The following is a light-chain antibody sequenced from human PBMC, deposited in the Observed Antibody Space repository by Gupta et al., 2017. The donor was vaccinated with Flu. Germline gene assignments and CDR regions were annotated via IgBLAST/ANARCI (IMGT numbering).Light chain of an antibody. CDR3: QQYSTWPRT. V-gene: IGKV3-15*01. Sequence: EVVMTQSPATLSVSPGERVTLSCRASQSVSSNLAWYQHKAGQPPRLLLYSASTGATGVPAKITGSGFGTEFTLTISSLQSEDFAVYYCQQYSTWPRTFGQGTKVEIK. J-gene: IGKJ1*01. CDR1: QSVSSN. CDR2: SAS.